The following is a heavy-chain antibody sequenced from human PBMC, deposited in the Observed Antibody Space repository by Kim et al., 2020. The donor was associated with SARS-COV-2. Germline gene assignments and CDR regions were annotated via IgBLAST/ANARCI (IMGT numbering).Heavy chain of an antibody. J-gene: IGHJ6*02. Sequence: YVDSVKGRFTTSRDNAKNSLYLQMNSLRAEDTAVYYCAGAPNYYYYGMDVWGQGTTVTVSS. V-gene: IGHV3-7*04. CDR3: AGAPNYYYYGMDV.